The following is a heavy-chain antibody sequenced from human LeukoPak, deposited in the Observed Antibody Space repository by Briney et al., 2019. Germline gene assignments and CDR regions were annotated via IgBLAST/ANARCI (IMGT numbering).Heavy chain of an antibody. J-gene: IGHJ4*02. CDR1: GFTFDDYA. V-gene: IGHV3-9*03. Sequence: GRSLRLSCAASGFTFDDYAMHLVRQAPGKGLEWVSGISWNSGSIGYADSVKGRFPISRDNPKKSLYLQMNNLRAEDMALYYCAKDVSLGYCRGGSCSAHFDYWGQGTLVTVSS. CDR2: ISWNSGSI. D-gene: IGHD2-15*01. CDR3: AKDVSLGYCRGGSCSAHFDY.